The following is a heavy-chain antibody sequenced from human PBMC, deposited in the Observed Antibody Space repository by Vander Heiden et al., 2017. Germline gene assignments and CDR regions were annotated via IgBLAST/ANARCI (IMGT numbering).Heavy chain of an antibody. CDR1: GFTFRSYW. CDR2: IKQDGSEK. D-gene: IGHD4-17*01. V-gene: IGHV3-7*01. J-gene: IGHJ6*02. CDR3: ARFPADYGGYYYYYGMDV. Sequence: EVQLVESGGGLVQPGGSLRLSCAASGFTFRSYWMSWVRQAPGKGLEWVANIKQDGSEKYYVDSVKGRFTISRDNAKNSLYLQMNSLRAEDTAVYYCARFPADYGGYYYYYGMDVWGQGTTVTVSS.